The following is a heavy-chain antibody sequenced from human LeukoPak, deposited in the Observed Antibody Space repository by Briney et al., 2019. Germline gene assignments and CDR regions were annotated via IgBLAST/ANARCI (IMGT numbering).Heavy chain of an antibody. Sequence: GGSLRLSCAGSGFTFSSDWMSWVRQAPGKGLEWVSVIYSGGSTSYADSVKGRFTISRDNSKNTLYLQMNSLRAEDTAVYHCARSIYDYVWGSYDYWGQGTLVTVSS. CDR3: ARSIYDYVWGSYDY. J-gene: IGHJ4*02. D-gene: IGHD3-16*01. V-gene: IGHV3-66*01. CDR2: IYSGGST. CDR1: GFTFSSDW.